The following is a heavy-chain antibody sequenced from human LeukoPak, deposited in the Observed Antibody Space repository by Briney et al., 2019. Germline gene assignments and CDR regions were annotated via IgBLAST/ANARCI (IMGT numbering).Heavy chain of an antibody. CDR1: GFTFDDYA. Sequence: PGGSLRLSCAASGFTFDDYAMHWVRQAPGKGLEWVSGISWNSGSIGYADSVKGRFTISRDNAKNSLYLQMNSLRAEDTALYYCTKVGGVTSGPFDYWGQGTLVTVSS. CDR2: ISWNSGSI. J-gene: IGHJ4*02. V-gene: IGHV3-9*01. D-gene: IGHD4-17*01. CDR3: TKVGGVTSGPFDY.